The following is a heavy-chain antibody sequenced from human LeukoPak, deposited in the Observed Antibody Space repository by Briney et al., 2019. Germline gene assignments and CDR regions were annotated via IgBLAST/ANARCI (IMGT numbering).Heavy chain of an antibody. CDR1: GYTFTSYY. D-gene: IGHD6-19*01. CDR3: ARAFYSSGRPANY. V-gene: IGHV1-46*01. Sequence: ASVKVSCKASGYTFTSYYMHWVRQAPGQGLEWMGIINPSGGSTSYAQKFQGRVTITRDTSASTAYMELSSLRSEDTAVYYCARAFYSSGRPANYWGQGTLVTVSS. J-gene: IGHJ4*02. CDR2: INPSGGST.